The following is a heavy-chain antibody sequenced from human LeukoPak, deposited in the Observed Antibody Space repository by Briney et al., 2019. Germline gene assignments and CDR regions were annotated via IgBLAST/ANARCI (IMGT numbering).Heavy chain of an antibody. D-gene: IGHD1-14*01. CDR3: ARDRSRFDFQH. CDR1: GYSISSGYY. Sequence: SETLSLTCTVSGYSISSGYYWGWIRQPPGKGLEWIGSIYHSGSTYYNPSLKSRVTISVDTSKNQFSLKLSSVTAADTAVYYCARDRSRFDFQHWGQGTLVTVSS. CDR2: IYHSGST. J-gene: IGHJ1*01. V-gene: IGHV4-38-2*02.